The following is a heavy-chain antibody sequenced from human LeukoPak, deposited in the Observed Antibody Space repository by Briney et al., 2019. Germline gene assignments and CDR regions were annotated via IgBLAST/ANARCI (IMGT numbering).Heavy chain of an antibody. V-gene: IGHV4-59*08. CDR1: GGSISSYY. CDR2: IFYSGSP. CDR3: ARVKYTSSWYPVDS. J-gene: IGHJ4*02. D-gene: IGHD6-13*01. Sequence: SETLSLTCTVSGGSISSYYWSWIRQSPGKGLEWIANIFYSGSPNYNPSLKSRVTIPFDTSKNQFSLKLSSATAADTAVYYCARVKYTSSWYPVDSWGQGALVTVSS.